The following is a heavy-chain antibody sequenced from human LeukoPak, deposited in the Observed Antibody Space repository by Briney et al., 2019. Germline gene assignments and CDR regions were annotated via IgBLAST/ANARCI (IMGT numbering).Heavy chain of an antibody. CDR2: ISSSGSTI. CDR3: ARDTPYCTNGVCFGMDV. CDR1: GFTFSDYY. D-gene: IGHD2-8*01. V-gene: IGHV3-11*01. J-gene: IGHJ6*02. Sequence: GGSLRLSCAASGFTFSDYYMSWIRQAPGKGLEWVSYISSSGSTIYYADSVKGRFTISRDNAKNSLYLQMNRLRAEDTAVYYCARDTPYCTNGVCFGMDVWGQGTTVTVSS.